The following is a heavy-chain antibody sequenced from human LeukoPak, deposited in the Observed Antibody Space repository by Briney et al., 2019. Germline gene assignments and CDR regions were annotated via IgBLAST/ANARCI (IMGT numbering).Heavy chain of an antibody. CDR2: INPNSGGT. CDR1: GSTFTGYY. V-gene: IGHV1-2*02. D-gene: IGHD2-2*01. J-gene: IGHJ6*02. Sequence: ASVKVSCKASGSTFTGYYMHWVRQAPGQGLEWMGWINPNSGGTDYAQKFQGRDTMTRDTSLSTAYMELSRLRSDDTAVYYCTRATSVVVPAADHYYYGMDVWGQGTTVTVSS. CDR3: TRATSVVVPAADHYYYGMDV.